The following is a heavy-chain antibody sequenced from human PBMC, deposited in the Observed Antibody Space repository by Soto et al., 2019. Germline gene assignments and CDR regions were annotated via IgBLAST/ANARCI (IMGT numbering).Heavy chain of an antibody. V-gene: IGHV1-69*02. J-gene: IGHJ5*02. Sequence: QVQLVQSGAEVKKPGSSVKVSCKASGGTFSSDTISWVRQAPGQGIEWMGRIIPILGIANYAQKFQGRVTITADKSTSTAYMELSSLRSEDTAVYYCARDQGRDGYDWVGPWGQGTLVIVSS. CDR1: GGTFSSDT. CDR3: ARDQGRDGYDWVGP. CDR2: IIPILGIA. D-gene: IGHD5-12*01.